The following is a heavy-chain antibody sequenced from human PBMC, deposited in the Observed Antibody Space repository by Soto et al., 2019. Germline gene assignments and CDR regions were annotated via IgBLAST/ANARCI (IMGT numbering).Heavy chain of an antibody. CDR1: GGSVDSGNPY. CDR2: IYYGEST. J-gene: IGHJ4*02. D-gene: IGHD4-17*01. Sequence: QVLVQESGPGLVKPSQTLTLSCTVSGGSVDSGNPYWNWIRQPPGKGLEWIGYIYYGESTYYNPSLTSRATISVDTSQSRFSLRLTSVTAADTAVYYCARDMGSAMTTRIFDHWGQGTLVTVSS. V-gene: IGHV4-30-4*01. CDR3: ARDMGSAMTTRIFDH.